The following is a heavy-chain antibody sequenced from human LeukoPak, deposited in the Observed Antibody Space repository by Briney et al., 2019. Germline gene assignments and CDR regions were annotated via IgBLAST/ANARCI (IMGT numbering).Heavy chain of an antibody. CDR3: ASYDSSGYSNFDY. Sequence: GGSLRLSCAASGFTFSSYSMNWVRQAPGKGLEWVSSISSSSSYIYYADSVKGRFTISRDNAKNSLYLQMDSLRAEDTAVYYCASYDSSGYSNFDYWGQGTLVTVSS. J-gene: IGHJ4*02. V-gene: IGHV3-21*01. CDR2: ISSSSSYI. CDR1: GFTFSSYS. D-gene: IGHD3-22*01.